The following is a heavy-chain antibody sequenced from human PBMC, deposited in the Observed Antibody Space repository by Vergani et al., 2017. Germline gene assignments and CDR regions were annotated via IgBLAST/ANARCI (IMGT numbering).Heavy chain of an antibody. CDR3: AKVGEGIAVAGTGPGDAFDI. Sequence: EVQLVESGGGLVQPGGSLRLSCAASGFTFSSYEMNWVRQAPGKGLEWVSYISSSGSTIYYADSVKGRFTISRDNAKNSLYLQMNSLRAEDTAVYYCAKVGEGIAVAGTGPGDAFDIWGQGTMVTVSS. D-gene: IGHD6-19*01. CDR1: GFTFSSYE. CDR2: ISSSGSTI. V-gene: IGHV3-48*03. J-gene: IGHJ3*02.